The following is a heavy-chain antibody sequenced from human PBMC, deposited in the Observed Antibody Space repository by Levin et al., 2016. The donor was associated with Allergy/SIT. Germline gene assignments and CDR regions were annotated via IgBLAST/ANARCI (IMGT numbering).Heavy chain of an antibody. CDR2: INTDGSST. J-gene: IGHJ4*02. CDR1: GFTFRSYW. V-gene: IGHV3-74*01. Sequence: GESLKISCAVSGFTFRSYWMHWVRQAPGKGLVWVSRINTDGSSTSYADSVKGRFTISRDNAKNTLYLQMNSLRAEDTAVYYCAVSWYSHNYWGQGTLVTVSS. CDR3: AVSWYSHNY. D-gene: IGHD1-14*01.